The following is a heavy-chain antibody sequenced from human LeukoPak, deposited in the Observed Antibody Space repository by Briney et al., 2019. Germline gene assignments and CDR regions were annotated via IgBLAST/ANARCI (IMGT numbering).Heavy chain of an antibody. CDR1: GFTFSNYG. D-gene: IGHD2/OR15-2a*01. V-gene: IGHV3-48*02. CDR2: ISSSSSSI. J-gene: IGHJ6*02. Sequence: PGGCLRLSCAASGFTFSNYGMNWVRQAPGKGLEWVSYISSSSSSIYYADSVKGRFTISRDNAKNSLYLQMNSLRDEDTAVYYCAKKIGGSYGMDVWGLGTTVTVSS. CDR3: AKKIGGSYGMDV.